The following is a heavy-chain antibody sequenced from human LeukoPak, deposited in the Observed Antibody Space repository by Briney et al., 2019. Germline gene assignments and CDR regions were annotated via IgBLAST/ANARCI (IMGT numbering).Heavy chain of an antibody. CDR1: GFTLRSYN. CDR2: ISTSSYYI. J-gene: IGHJ4*02. V-gene: IGHV3-21*01. D-gene: IGHD1-26*01. Sequence: KTGGSLRLPCVVSGFTLRSYNMHWVRQAPGKGLEWVSYISTSSYYIYYADSVKGRFTISRDDAKNSLYLQMNSLRDEDTALYYCARDASGSSTGLIDSWGQGTLVTVSS. CDR3: ARDASGSSTGLIDS.